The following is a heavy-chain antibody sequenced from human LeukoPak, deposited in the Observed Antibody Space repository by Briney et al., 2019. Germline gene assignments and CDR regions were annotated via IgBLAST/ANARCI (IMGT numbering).Heavy chain of an antibody. CDR3: VADRPGTNSPFCDD. D-gene: IGHD4/OR15-4a*01. V-gene: IGHV3-15*01. CDR2: IKSKSNGGTT. CDR1: GFTFSAAW. Sequence: PAGSLRLSCAASGFTFSAAWMNWVRQAPGKGLEWVGRIKSKSNGGTTDFAAPVRDRFTISRDDSKNTLNLQMDSVRTEDTAVYYCVADRPGTNSPFCDDWGQGTLVTVSS. J-gene: IGHJ4*02.